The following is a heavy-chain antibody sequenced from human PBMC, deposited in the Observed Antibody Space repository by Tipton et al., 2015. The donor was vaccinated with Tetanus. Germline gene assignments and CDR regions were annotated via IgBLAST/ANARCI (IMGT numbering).Heavy chain of an antibody. CDR2: IYYSGST. CDR1: GGSMRSYY. V-gene: IGHV4-59*01. D-gene: IGHD3-9*01. CDR3: ARGYNGYDILTAYPHYFDS. J-gene: IGHJ4*02. Sequence: PGLVKPSETLSLTCTVSGGSMRSYYWSWIRQPPGKGLEWIGYIYYSGSTNYNSSLKSRVTISVDTSKNQFSLKLSSVTAADTAVYYCARGYNGYDILTAYPHYFDSWGQGTLVTVSS.